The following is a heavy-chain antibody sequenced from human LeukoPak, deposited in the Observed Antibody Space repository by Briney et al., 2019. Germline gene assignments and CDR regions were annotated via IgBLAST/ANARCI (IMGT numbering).Heavy chain of an antibody. D-gene: IGHD1-7*01. V-gene: IGHV4-30-2*01. CDR1: GGPISSGGYS. Sequence: SETLSLTCAVSGGPISSGGYSWSWIRQPPGKGLEWIGYIYHSGSTYYNPSLKSRVTISVDRSKNQFSLKLSSVTAADTAVYYCAVNYDTDAFDIWGQGTMVTVSS. CDR3: AVNYDTDAFDI. J-gene: IGHJ3*02. CDR2: IYHSGST.